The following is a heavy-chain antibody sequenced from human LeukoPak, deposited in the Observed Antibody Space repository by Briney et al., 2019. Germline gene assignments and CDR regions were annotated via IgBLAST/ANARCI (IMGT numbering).Heavy chain of an antibody. J-gene: IGHJ4*02. CDR1: GGSISTYY. Sequence: SETLSLTCTVSGGSISTYYWSWVRQPPGKGLEWIRYIYYSGSTNYNPSLKRRVTTSVDTSKNQFSLKLSSVTAADTAVYYCARDTGTVVDYWGQGTLVTVSS. D-gene: IGHD4-23*01. V-gene: IGHV4-59*01. CDR2: IYYSGST. CDR3: ARDTGTVVDY.